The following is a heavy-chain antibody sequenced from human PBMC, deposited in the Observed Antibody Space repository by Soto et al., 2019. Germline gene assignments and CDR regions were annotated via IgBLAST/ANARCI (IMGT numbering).Heavy chain of an antibody. CDR2: IYYSGST. D-gene: IGHD6-25*01. CDR1: GGSINSGGYY. J-gene: IGHJ3*02. Sequence: QVQLQESGPGLVKPSQTLSLTCTVSGGSINSGGYYWSWIRQHPGKGLEWIGYIYYSGSTNYNPSLKSRVTIAVDTSKIHLSLELRSVTAADTAVYYCAKDDSSGGDAFDIWGQGTMVTVS. CDR3: AKDDSSGGDAFDI. V-gene: IGHV4-31*03.